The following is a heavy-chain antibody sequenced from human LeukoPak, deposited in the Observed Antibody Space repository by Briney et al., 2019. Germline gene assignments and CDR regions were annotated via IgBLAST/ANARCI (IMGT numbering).Heavy chain of an antibody. D-gene: IGHD3-10*01. J-gene: IGHJ4*02. CDR3: ARAPGGY. V-gene: IGHV4-34*01. Sequence: SKTLSLTCAVYGGSFSGYYWSWIRQPPGRGLEWIGEINHSGSTNYNPSLKSRVTISVDTSKNQFSLKLSSVTAADTAVYYCARAPGGYWGQGTLVTVSS. CDR2: INHSGST. CDR1: GGSFSGYY.